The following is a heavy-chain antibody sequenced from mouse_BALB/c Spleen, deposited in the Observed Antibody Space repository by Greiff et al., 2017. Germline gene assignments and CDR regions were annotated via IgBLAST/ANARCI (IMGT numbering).Heavy chain of an antibody. Sequence: QVQLQQSGAELARPGASVKLSCKASGYTFTDYYINWVKQRTGQGLEWIGEIYPGSGNTYYNEKFKGKATLTADKSSSTAYMQLSSLTSEDSAVYFCARHGNYFDYWGQGTTLTVSS. CDR1: GYTFTDYY. J-gene: IGHJ2*01. D-gene: IGHD2-1*01. V-gene: IGHV1-77*01. CDR3: ARHGNYFDY. CDR2: IYPGSGNT.